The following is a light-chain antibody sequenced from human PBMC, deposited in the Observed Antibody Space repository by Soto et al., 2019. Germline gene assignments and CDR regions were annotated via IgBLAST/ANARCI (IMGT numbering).Light chain of an antibody. CDR2: AAS. CDR1: QGISNY. Sequence: DIQMTQSPSSLSASVGDRVTITCRASQGISNYLAWYQQKPGKVPKLLIYAASTLQSGVPSRFSGSGSGTDFTLTISSLQTEDVATYYCQKYNRAPPFTFGPGTKVHIK. CDR3: QKYNRAPPFT. J-gene: IGKJ3*01. V-gene: IGKV1-27*01.